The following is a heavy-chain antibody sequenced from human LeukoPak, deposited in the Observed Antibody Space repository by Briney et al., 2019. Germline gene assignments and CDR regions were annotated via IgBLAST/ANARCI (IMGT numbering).Heavy chain of an antibody. CDR1: GGSISSSSYY. D-gene: IGHD3-22*01. V-gene: IGHV4-39*07. Sequence: SETLSLTCTVSGGSISSSSYYWGWIRQPPGKGLEWIGSIYYSGSTYYNPSLKSRVTISVDTSKNQFSLKLSSVTAADTAVYYCARGYYDSSGYYYFDYWGQGTLVTVSS. J-gene: IGHJ4*02. CDR2: IYYSGST. CDR3: ARGYYDSSGYYYFDY.